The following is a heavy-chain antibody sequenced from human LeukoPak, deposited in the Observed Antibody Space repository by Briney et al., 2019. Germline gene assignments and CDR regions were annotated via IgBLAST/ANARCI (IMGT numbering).Heavy chain of an antibody. CDR3: AGGGWFFDP. D-gene: IGHD3-10*01. Sequence: GGSLRLSCAASGFAFSSYWMSWVRQAPGKGLEWVANIKQDGSEKYYVDSVKGRFTISRDNAKNSLFLQMNNLRAEDTAVYHCAGGGWFFDPWGQGTLVTVSS. J-gene: IGHJ5*02. V-gene: IGHV3-7*05. CDR1: GFAFSSYW. CDR2: IKQDGSEK.